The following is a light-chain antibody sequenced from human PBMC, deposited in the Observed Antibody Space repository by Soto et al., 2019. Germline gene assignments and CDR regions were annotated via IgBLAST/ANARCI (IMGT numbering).Light chain of an antibody. CDR1: QSVTSNY. CDR2: SAS. J-gene: IGKJ1*01. Sequence: ENVLTQSPGTLSVYPGERATLSCRASQSVTSNYLAWYQQKPGQAPRLLIYSASSMATGIPDMFSGSWSGKDFTLTISRLEPEDFAVYYCQQYGGSPLTFRQGSKGEIK. CDR3: QQYGGSPLT. V-gene: IGKV3-20*01.